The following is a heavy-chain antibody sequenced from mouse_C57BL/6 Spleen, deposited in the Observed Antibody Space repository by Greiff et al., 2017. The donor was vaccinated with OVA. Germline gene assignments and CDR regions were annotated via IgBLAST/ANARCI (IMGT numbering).Heavy chain of an antibody. CDR3: APITTVVHY. CDR2: IDPSDSYT. D-gene: IGHD1-1*01. J-gene: IGHJ2*01. CDR1: FYTFPSSW. Sequence: VPLQQSGAALVRPGSSVPLSCTSSFYTFPSSWMHCLQPRPCPVLSWIGVIDPSDSYTNSNQKFKGKATLTVDTSSSTAYMQLSSLTSEDSAVYYCAPITTVVHYWGQGTTLTVSS. V-gene: IGHV1-59*01.